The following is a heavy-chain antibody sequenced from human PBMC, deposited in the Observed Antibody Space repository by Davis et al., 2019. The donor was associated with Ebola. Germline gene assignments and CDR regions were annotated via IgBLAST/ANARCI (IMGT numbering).Heavy chain of an antibody. V-gene: IGHV3-33*08. CDR3: AREMRGLGALDL. CDR2: VSYDGRTT. D-gene: IGHD3-16*01. CDR1: GFTFSRHG. Sequence: PGGSLRLSCAASGFTFSRHGMHWVRKAPGKGLEWVAVVSYDGRTTYYVDSVKGRFTISRDNSKNMLFLQMNSLRVEDTAVDYCAREMRGLGALDLWGQGTMVAVSS. J-gene: IGHJ3*01.